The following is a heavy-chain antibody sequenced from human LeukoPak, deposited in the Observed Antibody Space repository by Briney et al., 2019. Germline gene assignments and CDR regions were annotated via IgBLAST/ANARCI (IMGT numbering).Heavy chain of an antibody. J-gene: IGHJ4*02. CDR3: AGEKMGMTIVTPLDY. CDR2: IRYDGSNK. V-gene: IGHV3-30*02. CDR1: GFTFSSYG. D-gene: IGHD4-11*01. Sequence: GGSLRLSCAASGFTFSSYGMHWVRQAPGKGLEWVAFIRYDGSNKYYADSVKGRFTISRDNSKNTLYLQMNSLRAEDTAVYYCAGEKMGMTIVTPLDYWGQGTLVTVSS.